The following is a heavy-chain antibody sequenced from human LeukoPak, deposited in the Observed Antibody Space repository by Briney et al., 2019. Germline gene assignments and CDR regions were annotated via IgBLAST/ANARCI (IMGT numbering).Heavy chain of an antibody. Sequence: PGGSLRLPCTGSGFPFGDYGMSWFRQAPGKGLEGVTVIYSGGSTYYADSVKGRFTISRDNSKNTLYLQMNSLRAEDTAVYYCARDGPYDSSRNDAFDIWGQGTMVTVSS. CDR2: IYSGGST. CDR1: GFPFGDYG. CDR3: ARDGPYDSSRNDAFDI. J-gene: IGHJ3*02. V-gene: IGHV3-53*01. D-gene: IGHD3-22*01.